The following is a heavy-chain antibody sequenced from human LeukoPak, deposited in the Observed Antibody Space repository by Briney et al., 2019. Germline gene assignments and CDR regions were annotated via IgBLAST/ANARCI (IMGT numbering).Heavy chain of an antibody. V-gene: IGHV3-7*01. CDR3: ARDRWEHYYYYGMDV. Sequence: GGSLRLSCAASGFTFSSYWISWVRQAPGKGLEWVANIKQDGSEKYYVDSVKGRFTISRDNAKNSLYLQMNSPRAEDTAVYYCARDRWEHYYYYGMDVWGQGTTVTVSS. D-gene: IGHD4-23*01. J-gene: IGHJ6*02. CDR2: IKQDGSEK. CDR1: GFTFSSYW.